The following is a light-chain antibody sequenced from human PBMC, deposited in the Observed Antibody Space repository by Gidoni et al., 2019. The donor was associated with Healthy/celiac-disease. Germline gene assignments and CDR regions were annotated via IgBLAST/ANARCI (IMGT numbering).Light chain of an antibody. Sequence: EIVFTLSPGTLSLSPWERATLSCSASQSVSSSYLAWYQQKPGQAPRLLIYGASSRATGIPDRFSGSGSGTDFTLTISRLEPEDFAVYYCQQYGSSPRTFGQGTKVEIK. J-gene: IGKJ1*01. CDR2: GAS. V-gene: IGKV3-20*01. CDR1: QSVSSSY. CDR3: QQYGSSPRT.